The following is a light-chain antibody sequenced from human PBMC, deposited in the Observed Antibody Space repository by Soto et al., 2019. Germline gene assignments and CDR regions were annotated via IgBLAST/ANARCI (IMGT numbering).Light chain of an antibody. CDR1: RTDGDGHDY. CDR2: DVY. V-gene: IGLV2-14*03. J-gene: IGLJ1*01. CDR3: TSYTASSPFYV. Sequence: QSYLTQPASVSGSPGQSIAISCIGVRTDGDGHDYVSWYQQHPGQAPQLIIYDVYNRPSGVSDRFSGPKSGNTASLVISGLQAEDEADYFCTSYTASSPFYVFGAGTKVTVL.